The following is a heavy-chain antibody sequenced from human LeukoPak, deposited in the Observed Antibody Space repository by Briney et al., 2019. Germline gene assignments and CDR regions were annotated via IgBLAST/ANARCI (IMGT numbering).Heavy chain of an antibody. CDR1: GYTFTSYA. CDR3: ARGNFRPGYYGSGSPSNWFDP. Sequence: GASVKVSCKASGYTFTSYAMHWVRQAPGQRLEWMGWINAGNGNTKYSQEFQGRVTITRDTSASTAYMELSSLRSEDMAVYYCARGNFRPGYYGSGSPSNWFDPWGQGTLVTVSS. CDR2: INAGNGNT. J-gene: IGHJ5*02. D-gene: IGHD3-10*01. V-gene: IGHV1-3*03.